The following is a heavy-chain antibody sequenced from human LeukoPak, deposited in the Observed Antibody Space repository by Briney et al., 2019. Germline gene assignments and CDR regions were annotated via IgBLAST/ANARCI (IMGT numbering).Heavy chain of an antibody. CDR1: GFTFSSYW. CDR3: AKDRLSTPTAPRFDP. D-gene: IGHD4-23*01. Sequence: PGGSLRLSCAASGFTFSSYWMSWVRQAPGKGLEWVSVISGSGGSISYADSVKGRFTISRDNSKNTLFLQMNSLRAEDTALYYCAKDRLSTPTAPRFDPWGQGTQVTVSS. CDR2: ISGSGGSI. V-gene: IGHV3-23*01. J-gene: IGHJ5*02.